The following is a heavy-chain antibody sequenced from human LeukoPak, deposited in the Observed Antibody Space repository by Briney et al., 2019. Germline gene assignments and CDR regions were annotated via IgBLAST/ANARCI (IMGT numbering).Heavy chain of an antibody. V-gene: IGHV3-11*04. CDR3: ARARNDYGDYVFDY. J-gene: IGHJ4*02. CDR2: ISSSGSTI. D-gene: IGHD4-17*01. Sequence: GGSLRLSCAASGFTFSDYYMSWIRQAPGKGLEWVSYISSSGSTIYYADSVKGRFTISRDNAKNSLYLQMNSLRAEETAVYYCARARNDYGDYVFDYWGQGTLVTVSS. CDR1: GFTFSDYY.